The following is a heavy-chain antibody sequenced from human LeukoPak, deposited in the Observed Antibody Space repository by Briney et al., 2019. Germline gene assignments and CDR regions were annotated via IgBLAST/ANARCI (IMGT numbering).Heavy chain of an antibody. D-gene: IGHD6-19*01. CDR3: ATGIAVAGIFSDY. J-gene: IGHJ4*02. V-gene: IGHV4-34*01. CDR2: INHSGST. CDR1: GGSFSGYY. Sequence: SETLSLTCAVYGGSFSGYYWSWIRQPPGKGLEWIGEINHSGSTYYNPSLKSRVTISVDTSKNQFSLNLGSVTAADTAAYYCATGIAVAGIFSDYWGQGTLVTVSS.